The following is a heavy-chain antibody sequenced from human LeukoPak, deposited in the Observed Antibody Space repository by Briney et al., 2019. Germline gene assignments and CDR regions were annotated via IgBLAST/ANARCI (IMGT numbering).Heavy chain of an antibody. CDR3: ARTARGAGDFYYYYYYYMDV. D-gene: IGHD3-3*01. J-gene: IGHJ6*03. Sequence: SGTLSLTCAVSGGSISSSNWWSWVRQPPGKGLEWIGEIYHSGSTNYNPSLKSRVTISVDKSKNQFSLKLSSATAADTAVYYCARTARGAGDFYYYYYYYMDVWGKGTTVTVSS. CDR2: IYHSGST. CDR1: GGSISSSNW. V-gene: IGHV4-4*02.